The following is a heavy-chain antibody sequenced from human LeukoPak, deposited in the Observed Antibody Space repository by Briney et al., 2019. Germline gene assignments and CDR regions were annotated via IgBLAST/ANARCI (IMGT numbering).Heavy chain of an antibody. V-gene: IGHV3-43*02. CDR3: AKGAGYNNGDASDI. Sequence: GGSLRLSCAASGFTFSSYEMNWVRQAPGKGLEWVSLISGDGGRIYYADSMKGRFTISRDNSKNSLYLQMNSLRTEDTALYYCAKGAGYNNGDASDIWGLGTMVTVSS. D-gene: IGHD5-24*01. J-gene: IGHJ3*02. CDR1: GFTFSSYE. CDR2: ISGDGGRI.